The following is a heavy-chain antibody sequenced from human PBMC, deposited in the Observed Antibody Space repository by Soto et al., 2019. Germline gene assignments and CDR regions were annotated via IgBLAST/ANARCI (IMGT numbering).Heavy chain of an antibody. Sequence: ASVKVSCKASGYTFTGYGISWVRQAPGQGLEWMGWISAYNGNTNYAQKLQGRVTMATDTSTSTAYMELRSLRSDDTAVYYCARGSEDCSSTSCYELWAFDIWGQGTMVTVSS. J-gene: IGHJ3*02. CDR3: ARGSEDCSSTSCYELWAFDI. CDR1: GYTFTGYG. D-gene: IGHD2-2*01. V-gene: IGHV1-18*01. CDR2: ISAYNGNT.